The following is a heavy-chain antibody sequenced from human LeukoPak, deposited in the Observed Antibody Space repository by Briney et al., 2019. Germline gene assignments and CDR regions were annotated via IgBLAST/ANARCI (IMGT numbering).Heavy chain of an antibody. CDR1: GYTFTGYY. Sequence: ASVKVSCKASGYTFTGYYMFWVRQAPGQRLEWMGWINPNTGATKYGQNFQGRVTLTRDTSIRTTFMELSSLRSDDTAFYYCARDERFCNGDNHYPDLGYWGQGTLVTVSS. V-gene: IGHV1-2*02. CDR3: ARDERFCNGDNHYPDLGY. D-gene: IGHD2-15*01. CDR2: INPNTGAT. J-gene: IGHJ4*02.